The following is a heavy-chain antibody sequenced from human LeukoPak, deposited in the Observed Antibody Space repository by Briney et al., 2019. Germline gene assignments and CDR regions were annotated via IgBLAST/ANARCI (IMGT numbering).Heavy chain of an antibody. CDR1: GFAFTNYA. CDR3: ARDLGGWGNSNGMDV. Sequence: GGSLRLSCAASGFAFTNYAMHWVRQAPGKGLEWVAVISYDGRNKYYAESVKGRFTMSRDTSKNTLYLQMNSLRAEDTAVYYCARDLGGWGNSNGMDVWGQGTTVTVSS. CDR2: ISYDGRNK. D-gene: IGHD3-16*01. V-gene: IGHV3-30*04. J-gene: IGHJ6*02.